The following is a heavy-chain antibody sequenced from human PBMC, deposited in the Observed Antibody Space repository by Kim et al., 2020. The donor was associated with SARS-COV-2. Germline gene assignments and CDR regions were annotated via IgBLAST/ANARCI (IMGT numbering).Heavy chain of an antibody. J-gene: IGHJ4*02. Sequence: SETLSLTCAVYGGSFSGYYWSWIRQPPGKGLEWTGEINHSGSTNYNPSLKSRVTISVDTSKNQFSLKLSSVTAADTAVYYCARGGMVRGVDYWGQGTLVTVSS. CDR3: ARGGMVRGVDY. CDR2: INHSGST. V-gene: IGHV4-34*01. CDR1: GGSFSGYY. D-gene: IGHD3-10*01.